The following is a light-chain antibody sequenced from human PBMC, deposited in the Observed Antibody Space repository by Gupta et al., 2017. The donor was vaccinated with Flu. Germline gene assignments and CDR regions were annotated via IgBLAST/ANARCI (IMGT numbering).Light chain of an antibody. J-gene: IGLJ2*01. CDR2: RDI. V-gene: IGLV3-9*01. Sequence: CGGNNIENRNVHWYQQKPGHAPVLVIYRDISRPAGIPERFSGSNSGNTATLTISGAQAGDEADYYCQVWDSSTEVFGGGTKLTVL. CDR3: QVWDSSTEV. CDR1: NIENRN.